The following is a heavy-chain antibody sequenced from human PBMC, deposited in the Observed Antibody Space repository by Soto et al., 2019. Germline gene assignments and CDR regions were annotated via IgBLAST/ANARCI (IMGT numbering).Heavy chain of an antibody. CDR3: ARDRAYSSSWFDYYYYGMDV. CDR1: GFTFSSYS. Sequence: GGSLRLSCAASGFTFSSYSMNWVRQAPGKGLEWVSSISSSSSYIYYADSVKGRFTISRDNAKNSLYLQMNSLRAEDTAVYYCARDRAYSSSWFDYYYYGMDVWGQGTTVTSP. J-gene: IGHJ6*02. V-gene: IGHV3-21*01. CDR2: ISSSSSYI. D-gene: IGHD6-13*01.